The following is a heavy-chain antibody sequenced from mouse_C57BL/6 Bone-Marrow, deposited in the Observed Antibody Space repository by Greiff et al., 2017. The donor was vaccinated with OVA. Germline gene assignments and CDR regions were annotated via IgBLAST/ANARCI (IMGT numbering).Heavy chain of an antibody. CDR2: IYPRSGNT. D-gene: IGHD1-1*01. CDR1: GYTFTSYG. J-gene: IGHJ3*01. Sequence: QVQLQQPGAELARPGASVKLSCKASGYTFTSYGISWVKQSTGQGLEWIGEIYPRSGNTYYNEKFKGKATLTADKSSSTAYMELRSLTSEDSAVYFCARDTNYYGSPYWGQGTLVTVSA. CDR3: ARDTNYYGSPY. V-gene: IGHV1-81*01.